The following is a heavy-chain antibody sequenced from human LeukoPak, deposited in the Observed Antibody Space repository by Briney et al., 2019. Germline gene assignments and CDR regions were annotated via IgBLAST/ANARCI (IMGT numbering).Heavy chain of an antibody. CDR2: IIPIFGTA. Sequence: ASVKVSCKASGYTFTGYYMHWVRQAPGQGLEWMGGIIPIFGTANYAQKFQGRVTITADESTSTAYMELSSLRSEDTAVYYCARSGDTAMVLYWGQGTLVTVSS. J-gene: IGHJ4*02. V-gene: IGHV1-69*13. CDR1: GYTFTGYY. CDR3: ARSGDTAMVLY. D-gene: IGHD5-18*01.